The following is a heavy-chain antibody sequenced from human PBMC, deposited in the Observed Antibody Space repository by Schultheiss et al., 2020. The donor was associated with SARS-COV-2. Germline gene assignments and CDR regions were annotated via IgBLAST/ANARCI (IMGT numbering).Heavy chain of an antibody. CDR2: ISSSGTTI. CDR3: ARGAPHYDFWSGWVFDY. D-gene: IGHD3-3*01. J-gene: IGHJ4*02. V-gene: IGHV3-48*03. Sequence: GGSLRLSCAASGFTFSSYEMNWVRQAPGKGLEWVSYISSSGTTIYSADSVKGRFTISRDNAKNSLYLQMNSLRAEDTAVYYCARGAPHYDFWSGWVFDYWGQGTLVTVSS. CDR1: GFTFSSYE.